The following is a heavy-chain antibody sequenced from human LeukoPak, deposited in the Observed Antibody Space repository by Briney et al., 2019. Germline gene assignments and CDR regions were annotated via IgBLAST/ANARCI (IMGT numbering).Heavy chain of an antibody. D-gene: IGHD3-22*01. CDR1: GFTFRFYA. CDR3: AKSDYYDSSGHPSSFDY. V-gene: IGHV3-23*01. CDR2: ISGGGGNT. Sequence: GGSLRLSCAASGFTFRFYAISWVRQAPGKGLEWVSAISGGGGNTYYADSAKGRFTTSRDNSKNTLYLQMNSLRVEDTAIYYCAKSDYYDSSGHPSSFDYWGQGTLVTVSS. J-gene: IGHJ4*02.